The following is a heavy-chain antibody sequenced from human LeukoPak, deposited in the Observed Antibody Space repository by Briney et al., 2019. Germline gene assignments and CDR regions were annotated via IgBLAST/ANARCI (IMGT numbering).Heavy chain of an antibody. CDR3: ANPARDFADSGAITW. CDR1: GGSISSYY. CDR2: INHSGIT. D-gene: IGHD4-17*01. J-gene: IGHJ4*02. Sequence: SETLSLTCTVSGGSISSYYWSWIRQPPGKGLEWIGEINHSGITNYNPSLKSRVTISADTSKNQFSLKLTSVTAADTAVYYCANPARDFADSGAITWWGQGTLVTVSS. V-gene: IGHV4-34*01.